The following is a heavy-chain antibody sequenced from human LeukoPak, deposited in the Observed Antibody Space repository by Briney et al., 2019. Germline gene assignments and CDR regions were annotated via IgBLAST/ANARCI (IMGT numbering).Heavy chain of an antibody. CDR2: IYHSGST. J-gene: IGHJ4*02. V-gene: IGHV4-38-2*02. D-gene: IGHD3-10*02. Sequence: SETLSFTCTVSGYSISSGYYWGWIRQPPGKGLEWIGSIYHSGSTYYNPSLKSRVTISVDTSKNQFSLKLSSVTAADTAVYYCARHAFQLLWSGEQEVYFDYWGQGTLVTVSS. CDR1: GYSISSGYY. CDR3: ARHAFQLLWSGEQEVYFDY.